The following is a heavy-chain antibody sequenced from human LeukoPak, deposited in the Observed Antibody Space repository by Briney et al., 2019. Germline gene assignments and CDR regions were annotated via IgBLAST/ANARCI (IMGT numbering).Heavy chain of an antibody. CDR3: AKIGLTSSNFDH. V-gene: IGHV3-23*01. Sequence: QSGGSLRLSCAPSGFTFSTFAMGWVRQAPGKGLEWVSSISAGGGSTYYADSVKGRFTISRDDSKNTLYLQMNSLRAEDTAIYYCAKIGLTSSNFDHWGQGTLVTVSS. D-gene: IGHD2-21*02. CDR2: ISAGGGST. J-gene: IGHJ4*02. CDR1: GFTFSTFA.